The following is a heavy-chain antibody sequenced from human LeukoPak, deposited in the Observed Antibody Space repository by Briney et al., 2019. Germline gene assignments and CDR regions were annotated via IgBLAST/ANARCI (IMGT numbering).Heavy chain of an antibody. D-gene: IGHD2-8*02. V-gene: IGHV3-23*01. CDR1: GFTFSSYA. Sequence: GGSLRLSCAASGFTFSSYAMSWVRQAPGKGLEWVSGISGGGVGTYYADSVKGRFTISRDNSKSTLYLQVNSLRAEDTAVYYCASPRDCTGDTCYFDYWGQGTLVTVSS. CDR2: ISGGGVGT. J-gene: IGHJ4*02. CDR3: ASPRDCTGDTCYFDY.